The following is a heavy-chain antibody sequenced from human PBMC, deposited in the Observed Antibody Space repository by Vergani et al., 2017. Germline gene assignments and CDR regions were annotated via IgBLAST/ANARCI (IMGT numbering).Heavy chain of an antibody. CDR1: GGSFSGYY. CDR3: ARGCGVVAATGWFDP. J-gene: IGHJ5*02. D-gene: IGHD2-15*01. Sequence: QVQLQQWGAGLLKPSETLSLTCAVYGGSFSGYYWSWIRQPPGKGLEWIGEITHSGSTNYNPSLKSRVTISVDTSKNQFSLKLSSVTAADTAVYYCARGCGVVAATGWFDPWGQGTLVTVSS. CDR2: ITHSGST. V-gene: IGHV4-34*01.